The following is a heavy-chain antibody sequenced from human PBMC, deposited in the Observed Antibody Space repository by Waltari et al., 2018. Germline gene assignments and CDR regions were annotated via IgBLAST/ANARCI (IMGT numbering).Heavy chain of an antibody. CDR1: GYTFTSYY. CDR3: ARERLAEWVAGTGAYYFDY. V-gene: IGHV1-69*01. CDR2: IIPIFGTA. Sequence: QVQLVQSGAEVKKPGASVKVSCKASGYTFTSYYLHWVRQAPGQGLEWMGGIIPIFGTANYAQKFQGRVTITADESTSTAYMELSSLRSEDTAVYYCARERLAEWVAGTGAYYFDYWGQGTLVTVSS. D-gene: IGHD6-19*01. J-gene: IGHJ4*02.